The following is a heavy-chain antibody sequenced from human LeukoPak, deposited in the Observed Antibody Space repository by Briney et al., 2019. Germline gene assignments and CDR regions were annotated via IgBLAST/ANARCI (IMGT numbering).Heavy chain of an antibody. J-gene: IGHJ4*02. CDR3: AKDSLLNIFSGSDYSYTDSGDNSILGAFDH. CDR1: GFTFSSYA. Sequence: GGSLRLSCAASGFTFSSYAMSWVRQAPGKGLEWVSRINTDGSSTGYADSVKGRLTISRDNSKNTLSLHMNSLREEDTAVYFCAKDSLLNIFSGSDYSYTDSGDNSILGAFDHWGQGTLVTVSS. CDR2: INTDGSST. D-gene: IGHD5-12*01. V-gene: IGHV3-23*01.